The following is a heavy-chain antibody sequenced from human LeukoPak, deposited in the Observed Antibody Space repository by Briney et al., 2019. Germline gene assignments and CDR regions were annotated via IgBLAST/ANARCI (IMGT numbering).Heavy chain of an antibody. CDR1: GYTFTGYY. J-gene: IGHJ4*02. Sequence: ASVKVSCKASGYTFTGYYMHWVRQAPGQGLEWMGWISAYNGNTNYAQKLQGRVTMTTDTSTSTAYMELRSLRSDDTAVYYCARDVQSGSYLVDYWGQGTLVTVSS. CDR3: ARDVQSGSYLVDY. V-gene: IGHV1-18*04. CDR2: ISAYNGNT. D-gene: IGHD1-26*01.